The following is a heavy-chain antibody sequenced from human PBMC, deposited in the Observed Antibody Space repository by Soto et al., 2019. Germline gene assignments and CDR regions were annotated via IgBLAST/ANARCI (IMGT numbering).Heavy chain of an antibody. D-gene: IGHD3-10*01. J-gene: IGHJ6*02. V-gene: IGHV3-9*01. Sequence: GGSLRLSCAASGFTFDDYAMHWVRQAPGKGLEWVSGISWNSGSIGYADSVKGRFTISRDNAKNSLYPQMNSLRAEDTALYYCAKGGVRGYYYHYGMDVWGQGTTVTVSS. CDR1: GFTFDDYA. CDR2: ISWNSGSI. CDR3: AKGGVRGYYYHYGMDV.